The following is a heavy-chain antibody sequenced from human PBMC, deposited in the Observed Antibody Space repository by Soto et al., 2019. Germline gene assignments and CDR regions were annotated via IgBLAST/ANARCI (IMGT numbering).Heavy chain of an antibody. Sequence: SETLSLTCAVYGGSFSGYYWSWIRQPPGKGLEWIGEINHSGSTNYNPSLKSRVTISVDTSKNQFSLKLSSVTAADTAVYYCARPVWETYYYYMDVWGKGTTVTVSS. CDR3: ARPVWETYYYYMDV. CDR1: GGSFSGYY. J-gene: IGHJ6*03. D-gene: IGHD1-26*01. CDR2: INHSGST. V-gene: IGHV4-34*01.